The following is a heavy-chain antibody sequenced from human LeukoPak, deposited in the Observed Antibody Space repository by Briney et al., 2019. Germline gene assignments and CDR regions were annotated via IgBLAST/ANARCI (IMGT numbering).Heavy chain of an antibody. CDR3: ARRLGATQPYFDF. D-gene: IGHD1-26*01. CDR2: IHPGDSET. V-gene: IGHV5-51*01. Sequence: GESLKISCKGSGYTFTRYWIGWVRQMPGKGLECMGIIHPGDSETRYSPSFQGQVTISADKSISTAYLQWSGLKASDTAMYYCARRLGATQPYFDFWGQGALVTVSS. CDR1: GYTFTRYW. J-gene: IGHJ4*02.